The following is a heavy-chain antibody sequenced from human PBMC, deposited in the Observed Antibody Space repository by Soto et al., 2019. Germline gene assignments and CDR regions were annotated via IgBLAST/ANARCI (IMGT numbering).Heavy chain of an antibody. CDR1: GFTFSDDA. J-gene: IGHJ6*02. D-gene: IGHD4-17*01. CDR3: ARPAATVIFYSGMDV. CDR2: ISFDGSNE. Sequence: PGGSLRLSCAASGFTFSDDAMHWVRQAPGKGLEWVAIISFDGSNEHYADSVQGRFTISRDNSENTLYLQMNSLRADDTAVYYCARPAATVIFYSGMDVWGQGTTVTVSS. V-gene: IGHV3-30-3*01.